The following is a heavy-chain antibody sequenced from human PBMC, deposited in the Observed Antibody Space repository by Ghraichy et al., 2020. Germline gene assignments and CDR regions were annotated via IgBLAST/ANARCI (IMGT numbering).Heavy chain of an antibody. D-gene: IGHD4-17*01. J-gene: IGHJ4*02. CDR2: MKQDGSEK. CDR3: ARAGYGVPFDY. CDR1: GFTFNNYW. Sequence: GESLNISCTASGFTFNNYWMNWVRQAPGKGLEWAANMKQDGSEKYYVDSVKGRFTISRDNAKNSLYLQMNSLRAEDTAVYYCARAGYGVPFDYWGQGTLVTVSS. V-gene: IGHV3-7*01.